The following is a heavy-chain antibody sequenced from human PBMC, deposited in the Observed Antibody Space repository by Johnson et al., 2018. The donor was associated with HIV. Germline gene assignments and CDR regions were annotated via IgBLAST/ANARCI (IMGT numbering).Heavy chain of an antibody. V-gene: IGHV3-30*04. CDR2: ISYDGSNK. J-gene: IGHJ3*02. CDR1: GFTFSSYA. Sequence: QVQLVESGGGVVQPGRSLRLSCAASGFTFSSYAIHWVRQAPGKGLEWVAVISYDGSNKYYADSVKGRFTISRDNSKNTLYLQMNSLRAEDTAVYYCARGESGTYLPDAFDIWGQGTMVTVAS. D-gene: IGHD1-26*01. CDR3: ARGESGTYLPDAFDI.